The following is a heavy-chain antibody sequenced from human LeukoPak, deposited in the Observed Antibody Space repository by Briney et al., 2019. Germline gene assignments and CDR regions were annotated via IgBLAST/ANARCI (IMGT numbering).Heavy chain of an antibody. D-gene: IGHD2-2*01. V-gene: IGHV1-46*01. CDR3: ARARRCTSCYVNWFDP. CDR2: INPSGGST. CDR1: GYTFTSYY. Sequence: ASVKVSCKASGYTFTSYYMHWVRQAPGQGLEWMGIINPSGGSTSYAQKFQGRVTMTRDTSTSTVYMELSSLRSEDTAVYYCARARRCTSCYVNWFDPWGQGTLVTVSS. J-gene: IGHJ5*02.